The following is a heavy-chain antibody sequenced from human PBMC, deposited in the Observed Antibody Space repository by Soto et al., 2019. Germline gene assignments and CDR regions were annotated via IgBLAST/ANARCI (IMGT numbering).Heavy chain of an antibody. CDR1: GYSFTSYW. CDR3: ARHGSSSSGHFSYGMDV. CDR2: IDPSDSYT. V-gene: IGHV5-10-1*01. D-gene: IGHD6-6*01. J-gene: IGHJ6*02. Sequence: PVESVKISCNGSGYSFTSYWISWVRQMPWKGLEWMGRIDPSDSYTNYSPSFQGHVTISADKSISTAYLQWSSLKASDTAMYYCARHGSSSSGHFSYGMDVWGQGTTVTVSS.